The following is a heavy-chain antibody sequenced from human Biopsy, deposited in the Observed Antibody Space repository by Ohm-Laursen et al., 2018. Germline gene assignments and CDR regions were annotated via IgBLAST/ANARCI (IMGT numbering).Heavy chain of an antibody. CDR3: ALQSVAQMKNFDY. D-gene: IGHD6-19*01. CDR1: GFSFTGYY. J-gene: IGHJ4*02. V-gene: IGHV1-2*02. Sequence: ASVKVSCKASGFSFTGYYIHWVRQAPGQGLEWMGWINPNSGDTNYAHKFQGNITMTRDTSMSTAYMEMSRLRCDDTAVYYCALQSVAQMKNFDYWGQGTLATVSS. CDR2: INPNSGDT.